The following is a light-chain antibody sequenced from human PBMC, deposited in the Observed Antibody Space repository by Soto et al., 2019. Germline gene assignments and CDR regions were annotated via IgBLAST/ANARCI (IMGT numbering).Light chain of an antibody. CDR2: DAS. V-gene: IGKV1-39*01. CDR1: QSVSNY. CDR3: QQRYYNPT. Sequence: DIRITQPPSARSASVGGRGTITCRASQSVSNYLHWYQQKPGKAPNLLIYDASSLQSGVPSRFSGGGSGTDFTLTISSLQREDFATYYSQQRYYNPTFGQGTKVDIK. J-gene: IGKJ1*01.